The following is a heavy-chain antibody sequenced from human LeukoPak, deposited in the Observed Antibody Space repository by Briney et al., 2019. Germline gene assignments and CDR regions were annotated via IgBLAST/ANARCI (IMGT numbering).Heavy chain of an antibody. V-gene: IGHV4-61*02. CDR3: SRYFDL. Sequence: PSETLSVTCTVSGGSISSGSYYWSWIRQPAGKGLEWIGRIYTSGSTNYNPSLKSRVTISLDTSKNHFSLKLSSVTAADTAVYYCSRYFDLWGRGTLVTVSS. J-gene: IGHJ2*01. CDR2: IYTSGST. CDR1: GGSISSGSYY.